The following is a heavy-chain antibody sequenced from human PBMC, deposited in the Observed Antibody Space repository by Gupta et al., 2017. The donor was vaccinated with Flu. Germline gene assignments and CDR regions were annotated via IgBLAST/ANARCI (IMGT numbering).Heavy chain of an antibody. CDR2: ISTTGDT. J-gene: IGHJ6*02. Sequence: EVQLVESGGGLVQPGGSLRLPCVASGFTFSDYDMHWVRQVTGKRLEWVSAISTTGDTYYAGSVKGRFTISRENAKSSLYLQMNSLRAGDTAVYFCVRGVATRTYYFYPMDVWGHGTKVTVSS. CDR3: VRGVATRTYYFYPMDV. V-gene: IGHV3-13*04. D-gene: IGHD6-6*01. CDR1: GFTFSDYD.